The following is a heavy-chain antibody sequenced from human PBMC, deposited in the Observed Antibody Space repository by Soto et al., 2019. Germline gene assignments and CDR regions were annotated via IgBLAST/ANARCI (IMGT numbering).Heavy chain of an antibody. Sequence: GGSLRLSCAASGFTFSNSGMHWVRQAPGKGLEWVAIISYDGNNQYYADSVRDQFAISRGNSKNTLFLQMNSLRAEDTAVYYCAKDKVAVLLWFGEPLGAFDIWGQGTMVTVSS. V-gene: IGHV3-30*18. D-gene: IGHD3-10*01. J-gene: IGHJ3*02. CDR3: AKDKVAVLLWFGEPLGAFDI. CDR1: GFTFSNSG. CDR2: ISYDGNNQ.